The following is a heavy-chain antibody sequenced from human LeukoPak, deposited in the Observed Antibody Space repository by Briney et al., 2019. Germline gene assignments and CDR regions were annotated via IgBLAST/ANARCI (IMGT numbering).Heavy chain of an antibody. CDR2: ISSSGTT. Sequence: SETLSLTCSVSGDSIGSSAYYWGWIRQVPGKGLEWMGSISSSGTTYDNASLRARVTISVDTTKNEFSLKLTSVSAADTGIYYCVMTMIQGADNWFDPWGQGILVTVSS. CDR3: VMTMIQGADNWFDP. J-gene: IGHJ5*02. V-gene: IGHV4-39*01. CDR1: GDSIGSSAYY. D-gene: IGHD3-10*01.